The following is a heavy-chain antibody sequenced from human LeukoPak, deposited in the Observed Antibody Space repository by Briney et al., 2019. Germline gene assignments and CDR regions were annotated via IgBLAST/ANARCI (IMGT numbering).Heavy chain of an antibody. V-gene: IGHV4-39*01. CDR1: GGSISSSSYY. CDR3: ARHFVPYYDFWSGYYTRWFDP. Sequence: SETLSLTCTVSGGSISSSSYYWGWIRQLPGKGLEWIGSIYYSGSTYYNPSLKSRVTISVDTSKNQFSLKLSSVTAADTAVYYCARHFVPYYDFWSGYYTRWFDPWGQGTLVTVSS. J-gene: IGHJ5*02. D-gene: IGHD3-3*01. CDR2: IYYSGST.